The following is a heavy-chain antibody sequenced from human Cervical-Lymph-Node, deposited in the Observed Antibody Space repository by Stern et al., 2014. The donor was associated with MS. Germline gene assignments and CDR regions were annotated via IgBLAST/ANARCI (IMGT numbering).Heavy chain of an antibody. J-gene: IGHJ4*02. CDR2: MSAEGGNE. D-gene: IGHD1-14*01. V-gene: IGHV3-30-3*01. CDR1: DFPFSHFA. CDR3: AKDTGGGFDY. Sequence: VQLVESWGGVVQPGMSLRLSCVASDFPFSHFAMHWVRQAPCKGLEWWAAMSAEGGNEYYADSVKGRFPISRDNPRNNLYLHMNGLKPEDTAIYYCAKDTGGGFDYWGQGTLVTVSS.